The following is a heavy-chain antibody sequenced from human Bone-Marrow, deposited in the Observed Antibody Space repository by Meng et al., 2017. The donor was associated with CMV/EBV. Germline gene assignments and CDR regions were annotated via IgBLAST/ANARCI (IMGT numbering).Heavy chain of an antibody. CDR1: GYTFTSYD. D-gene: IGHD6-13*01. CDR3: ARRIAAAGNYYYYYNYGMDV. J-gene: IGHJ6*02. V-gene: IGHV1-8*01. CDR2: MNPNSGNT. Sequence: ASVKVSCKASGYTFTSYDINWVRQATGQGLEWMGWMNPNSGNTGYAQKFQGRVTMTRNTSISTAYMELSSLRSEDTAVYYCARRIAAAGNYYYYYNYGMDVWGQGTTVTVSS.